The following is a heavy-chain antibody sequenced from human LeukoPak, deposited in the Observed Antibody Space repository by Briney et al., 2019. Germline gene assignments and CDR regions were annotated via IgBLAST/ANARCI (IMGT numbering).Heavy chain of an antibody. CDR3: GREIDRTGEYYFDQ. V-gene: IGHV3-74*01. Sequence: GGSLRLSCAASGFTFDKYWMHWVRQAAGKGLVWVSRMNSDGRITAYADSVKGRFTISRDNAKNTLYLQMNSLRAEDTAVYYCGREIDRTGEYYFDQWGQGTPVTVSS. J-gene: IGHJ4*02. D-gene: IGHD1-1*01. CDR2: MNSDGRIT. CDR1: GFTFDKYW.